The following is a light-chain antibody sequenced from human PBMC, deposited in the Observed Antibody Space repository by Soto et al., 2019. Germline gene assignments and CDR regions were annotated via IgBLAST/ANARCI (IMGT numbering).Light chain of an antibody. J-gene: IGKJ3*01. Sequence: IVLTQSPATLSLSPGETATLPCRASQSITTYLAWYQQKPGQAPRLLIYDASNRATGVPARFSVSGSGTDFTLTISSLEPEDFAIYYCQQRSNWPGFTFGPGTKVDI. CDR1: QSITTY. CDR2: DAS. CDR3: QQRSNWPGFT. V-gene: IGKV3-11*01.